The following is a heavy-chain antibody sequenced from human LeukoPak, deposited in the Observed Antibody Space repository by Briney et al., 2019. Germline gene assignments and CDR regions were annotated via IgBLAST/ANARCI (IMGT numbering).Heavy chain of an antibody. CDR3: ARDSSSIPTDY. Sequence: ASVKVSCKASGYTFTGYYMHWVRQAPGQGLEWMGWINPNSGGTNYAQKFQGRVTMTRDTSTSTVYMELSSLRSEDTAVYYCARDSSSIPTDYWGQGTLVTVSS. CDR2: INPNSGGT. D-gene: IGHD6-13*01. J-gene: IGHJ4*02. CDR1: GYTFTGYY. V-gene: IGHV1-2*02.